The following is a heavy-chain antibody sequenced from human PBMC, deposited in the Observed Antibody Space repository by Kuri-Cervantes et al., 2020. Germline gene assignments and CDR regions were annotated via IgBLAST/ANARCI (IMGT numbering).Heavy chain of an antibody. D-gene: IGHD6-19*01. CDR1: GFSFSDFG. J-gene: IGHJ4*02. Sequence: GGSLRLSCAASGFSFSDFGMHWVRQAPGKGLEWVAVISDEGSNKYYADSVQGRFTISRDNSKNTLYLQMNSLRAEDTAVYYCAKSPSFRGWPYHLDYWGQGTLVTVSS. V-gene: IGHV3-30*18. CDR3: AKSPSFRGWPYHLDY. CDR2: ISDEGSNK.